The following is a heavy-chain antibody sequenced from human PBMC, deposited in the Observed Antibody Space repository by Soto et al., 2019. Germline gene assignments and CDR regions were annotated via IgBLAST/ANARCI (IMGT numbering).Heavy chain of an antibody. V-gene: IGHV3-74*01. Sequence: EVQLVESGGGLVQPGGSLRVSCAASGFTFGSYWMNWVRQAPGKGLVWVSRIDSDGSSTTYADSVKGRFTTSRDNAKNTLNLQMSSLGVEETAVYYCARGRPDGMDVWGQGTTVTVSS. CDR2: IDSDGSST. J-gene: IGHJ6*02. CDR3: ARGRPDGMDV. CDR1: GFTFGSYW.